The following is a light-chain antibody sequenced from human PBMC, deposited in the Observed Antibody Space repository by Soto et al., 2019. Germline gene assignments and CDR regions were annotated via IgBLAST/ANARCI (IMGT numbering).Light chain of an antibody. CDR3: QQLHSYPIT. Sequence: DIQMTQSPSSLSASVGDRVTITCRASQSISTYLNWYQQKPGKAPKLLISDASSLESGVPSRFRGSESGAVFTLTISSLQPEDFATYYCQQLHSYPITFGQGTRLEI. CDR1: QSISTY. CDR2: DAS. V-gene: IGKV1-17*01. J-gene: IGKJ5*01.